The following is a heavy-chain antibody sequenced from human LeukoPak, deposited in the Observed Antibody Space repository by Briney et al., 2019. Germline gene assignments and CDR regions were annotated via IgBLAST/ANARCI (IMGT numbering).Heavy chain of an antibody. CDR2: LTASGGST. Sequence: GSLRLSCAASGFAFSSYAMSWVRQAPGRGLEWVSTLTASGGSTYYADSVRGRFTVSRDNSKNTLYLQMDSLRAEDTAVYSCARWGLSYTIDYWGQGTLVTVSS. CDR1: GFAFSSYA. J-gene: IGHJ4*02. CDR3: ARWGLSYTIDY. D-gene: IGHD2-21*01. V-gene: IGHV3-23*01.